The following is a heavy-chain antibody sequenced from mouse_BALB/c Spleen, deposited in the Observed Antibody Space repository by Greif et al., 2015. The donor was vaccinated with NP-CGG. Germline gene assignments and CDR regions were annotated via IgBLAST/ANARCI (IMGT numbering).Heavy chain of an antibody. J-gene: IGHJ4*01. CDR2: INPYNDGT. CDR1: GYTFTSYV. D-gene: IGHD2-3*01. Sequence: EVQLQQSGPELVKPGASVKMSCKASGYTFTSYVMHWVKQKPGQGLEWIGYINPYNDGTKYNEKFKGKATLASDKSSSTAYMELSSLTSEDSAVYCCARRGDGYYYYAMDYWGQGTSVTVSS. CDR3: ARRGDGYYYYAMDY. V-gene: IGHV1-14*01.